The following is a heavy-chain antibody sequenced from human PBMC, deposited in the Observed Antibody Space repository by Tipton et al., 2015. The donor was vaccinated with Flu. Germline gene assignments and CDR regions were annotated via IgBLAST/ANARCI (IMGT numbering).Heavy chain of an antibody. CDR1: GTSVTSDY. Sequence: TLSLTCSVSGTSVTSDYWMWIRQPPGKGLEWIGDIYFSGSTNYNPSLKSRVTMSVDTSKNHFSLWLNYVTAADTAVYYCARRQDYYTSSGFLGGALDIWGQGTTVTVSS. V-gene: IGHV4-59*02. CDR3: ARRQDYYTSSGFLGGALDI. J-gene: IGHJ3*02. D-gene: IGHD3-22*01. CDR2: IYFSGST.